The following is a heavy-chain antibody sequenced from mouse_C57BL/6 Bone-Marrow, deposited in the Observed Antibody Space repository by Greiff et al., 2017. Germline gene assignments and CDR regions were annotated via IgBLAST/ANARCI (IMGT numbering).Heavy chain of an antibody. Sequence: EVKLVVSGGGLVQPGGSLKLSCAASGFTFSDYYMYWVRQTPEKRLEWVAYISNGGGSTYYPDTVKGRFTISRDNAKNTLYLQMSRLKSEDTAMYYCATFYDGSSYRYFDVWGTGTTVTVSS. J-gene: IGHJ1*03. V-gene: IGHV5-12*01. CDR3: ATFYDGSSYRYFDV. D-gene: IGHD1-1*01. CDR1: GFTFSDYY. CDR2: ISNGGGST.